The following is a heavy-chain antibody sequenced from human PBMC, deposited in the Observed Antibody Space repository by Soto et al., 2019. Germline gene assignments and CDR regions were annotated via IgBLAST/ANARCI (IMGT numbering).Heavy chain of an antibody. CDR2: IYYSGST. CDR1: GGSISSYY. D-gene: IGHD2-8*01. Sequence: QVQLQESGPGLLKPSETLSLTCTVSGGSISSYYWSWIRQPPGKGLEWIGYIYYSGSTNXXXXXXXXXXXXXXXXXXXXXXXXXXXXXXXTAVXXCARXSXAIMVDWGQGTLVTV. V-gene: IGHV4-59*01. CDR3: ARXSXAIMVD. J-gene: IGHJ4*02.